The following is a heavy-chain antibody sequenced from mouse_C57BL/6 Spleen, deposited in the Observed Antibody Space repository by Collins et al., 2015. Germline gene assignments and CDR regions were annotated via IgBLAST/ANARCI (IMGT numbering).Heavy chain of an antibody. CDR3: ARSRHYYGSSYDWYFDV. Sequence: VKQAPGKGLKWMGWINTYSGVPTYADDFKGRFAFSLQTSASTAYLQINNLKNEDTATYFCARSRHYYGSSYDWYFDVWDTGTTVTVSS. D-gene: IGHD1-1*01. J-gene: IGHJ1*03. V-gene: IGHV9-3*01. CDR2: INTYSGVP.